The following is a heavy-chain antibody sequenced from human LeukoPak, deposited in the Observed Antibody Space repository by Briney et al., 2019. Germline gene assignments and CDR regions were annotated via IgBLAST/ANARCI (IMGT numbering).Heavy chain of an antibody. CDR1: GGTFSSYA. Sequence: ASVKVSCKASGGTFSSYAISWVRQAPGQGLEWMGGIIPIFGTANYAQKFQGRVTMTRDTSTSTVYMELSSLRSEDTAVYYCAREGMVRGVNWFDPWGQGTLVTVSS. V-gene: IGHV1-69*05. CDR2: IIPIFGTA. D-gene: IGHD3-10*01. CDR3: AREGMVRGVNWFDP. J-gene: IGHJ5*02.